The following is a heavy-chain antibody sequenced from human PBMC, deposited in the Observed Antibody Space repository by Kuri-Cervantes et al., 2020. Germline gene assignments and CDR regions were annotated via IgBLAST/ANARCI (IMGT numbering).Heavy chain of an antibody. CDR1: GFTFSSYW. J-gene: IGHJ3*02. V-gene: IGHV3-7*03. D-gene: IGHD6-13*01. CDR3: AKSFLIAAAGNRRNAFDI. CDR2: IKQDGSEK. Sequence: GGSLRLSCAASGFTFSSYWMSWVRQAPGKGLEWVANIKQDGSEKYYVDSVKGRFTISRDNAKNSLYLQMNSLRAEDTAVYYCAKSFLIAAAGNRRNAFDIWGQGTMVTVSS.